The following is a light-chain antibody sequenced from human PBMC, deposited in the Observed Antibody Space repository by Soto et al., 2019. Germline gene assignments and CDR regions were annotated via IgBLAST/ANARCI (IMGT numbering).Light chain of an antibody. J-gene: IGKJ1*01. CDR1: QNISKY. CDR2: AAS. Sequence: DIQMTQSPSTLSASVGDRVTITCRASQNISKYLNWYQQKLGKAPKLLIYAASSLQSGVPSRFSGSGSGTDFTLTISSLQPEDFATYYCQQSYSTPPTFGHGTKVDIK. CDR3: QQSYSTPPT. V-gene: IGKV1-39*01.